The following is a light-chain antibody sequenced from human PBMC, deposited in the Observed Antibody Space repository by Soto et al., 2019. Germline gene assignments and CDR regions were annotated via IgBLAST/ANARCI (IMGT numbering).Light chain of an antibody. J-gene: IGKJ1*01. CDR2: GAS. CDR1: QSVSSSY. CDR3: GLDVRSQT. Sequence: EKRATLSCRASQSVSSSYLAWYQQKPGQAPRLLIYGASSRATGIPDRFSGSGSGTDFTLTIFFPETEGFAVYYRGLDVRSQTF. V-gene: IGKV3-20*01.